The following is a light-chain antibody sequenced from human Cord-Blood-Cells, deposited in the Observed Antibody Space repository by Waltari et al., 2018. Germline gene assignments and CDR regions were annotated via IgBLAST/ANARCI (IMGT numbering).Light chain of an antibody. J-gene: IGLJ2*01. CDR2: DVS. Sequence: QSALTQPASVSGSPGQSIPIPCPGTSSDVGGYNYLPWYQQHPGKAPKLMLYDVSNRPSGVSNRFSGSKSGNTASLTISGLQAEDEADYYCSSYTSSSTLVFGGGTKLTVL. CDR3: SSYTSSSTLV. V-gene: IGLV2-14*01. CDR1: SSDVGGYNY.